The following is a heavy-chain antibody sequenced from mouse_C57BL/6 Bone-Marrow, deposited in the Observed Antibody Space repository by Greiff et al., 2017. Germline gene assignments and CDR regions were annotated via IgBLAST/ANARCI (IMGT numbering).Heavy chain of an antibody. V-gene: IGHV2-9*01. D-gene: IGHD2-2*01. CDR3: ATLWLRRRDYAMDY. J-gene: IGHJ4*01. CDR1: GFSLTSYG. Sequence: VMLVESGPGLVAPSQSLSITCTVSGFSLTSYGVDWVRQPPGTGLEWLGVIWGGGSTNYNSDLMSRLGISKYNSKSQVFIKMNILQTDDTAMYYCATLWLRRRDYAMDYWGQGTSVTVSA. CDR2: IWGGGST.